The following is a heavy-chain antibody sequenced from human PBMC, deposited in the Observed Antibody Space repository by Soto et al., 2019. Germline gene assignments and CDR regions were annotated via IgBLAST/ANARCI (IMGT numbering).Heavy chain of an antibody. D-gene: IGHD3-9*01. CDR1: DDSINSDKYY. CDR3: ARLEGLATISYYFDF. Sequence: SETLSLTCSVSDDSINSDKYYWGWIHQHPGKGLEWIGSIYYRGNAYYNPSLQTRVTISLDKSKSQFSLKLNSVTAADSAVYFCARLEGLATISYYFDFWGPGALVTVSS. CDR2: IYYRGNA. V-gene: IGHV4-39*01. J-gene: IGHJ4*02.